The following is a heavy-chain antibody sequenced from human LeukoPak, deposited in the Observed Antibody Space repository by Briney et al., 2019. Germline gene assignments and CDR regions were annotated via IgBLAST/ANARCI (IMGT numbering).Heavy chain of an antibody. CDR1: GYTFNGYY. CDR2: INPNSGGT. D-gene: IGHD3-22*01. Sequence: ASVKISCKASGYTFNGYYMHWVRQAPGQGLEWMGWINPNSGGTNYAQKFQGRVTMTRDTSISTAYMELSRLRSDDTAVYYCARAEYYDSSGYLDYWGQGTLVTVSS. CDR3: ARAEYYDSSGYLDY. V-gene: IGHV1-2*02. J-gene: IGHJ4*02.